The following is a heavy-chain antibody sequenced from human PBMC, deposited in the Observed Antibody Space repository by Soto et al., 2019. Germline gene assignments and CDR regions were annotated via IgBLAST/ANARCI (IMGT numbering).Heavy chain of an antibody. CDR2: INPSGGST. Sequence: ASVKVSCKASEYTFTSYYMHWVRQAPGQGLEWMGVINPSGGSTSYAQKFQDRVTMTSDTSTSTVYMELSSLRSEDTAVYYCARGISTTRYYYYYGMDVWGQGTTVTVSS. CDR1: EYTFTSYY. CDR3: ARGISTTRYYYYYGMDV. V-gene: IGHV1-46*01. J-gene: IGHJ6*02. D-gene: IGHD2-2*01.